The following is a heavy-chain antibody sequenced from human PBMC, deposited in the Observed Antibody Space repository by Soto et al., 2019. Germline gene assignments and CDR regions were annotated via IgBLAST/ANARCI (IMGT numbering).Heavy chain of an antibody. Sequence: QVQLVQSGSEVKKPGASVKVSCKTSGYMFTNYGVSWVRQAPGQGLEWMGWISAYNRNTNYSQKIQGRVTMTTDTPTITAYMDVGSLRSDDTAMYYCARDARSSTWYGDNDYWGQGTLVTVSS. CDR2: ISAYNRNT. CDR3: ARDARSSTWYGDNDY. V-gene: IGHV1-18*01. J-gene: IGHJ4*02. D-gene: IGHD6-13*01. CDR1: GYMFTNYG.